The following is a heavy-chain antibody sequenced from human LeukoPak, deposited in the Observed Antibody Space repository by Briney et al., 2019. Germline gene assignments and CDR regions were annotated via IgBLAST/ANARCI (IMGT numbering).Heavy chain of an antibody. D-gene: IGHD3-10*01. CDR1: GGSISSGDYY. CDR2: IYYSGST. CDR3: ARAKWVRGVTVDP. J-gene: IGHJ5*02. V-gene: IGHV4-30-4*01. Sequence: SETLSLTCTVSGGSISSGDYYWSWIRQPPGKGLEWIGYIYYSGSTYYNPSLKSRVTISVDTSKNQFSLKLSFVTAADTAVYYCARAKWVRGVTVDPWGQGTLVTVSS.